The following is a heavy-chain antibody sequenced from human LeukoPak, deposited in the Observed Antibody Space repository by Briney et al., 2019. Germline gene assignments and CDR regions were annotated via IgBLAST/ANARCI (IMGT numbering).Heavy chain of an antibody. Sequence: GTLRLSCAASGFSLSTFWMHWVRQAPGKGLAWVSRIDYDGITTTYADSVKGRFTISRDNAKNTLYLQMNSLRAEDTAVYYCTHLGWFDPWGQGTLVTVSS. CDR2: IDYDGITT. CDR3: THLGWFDP. V-gene: IGHV3-74*01. CDR1: GFSLSTFW. J-gene: IGHJ5*02.